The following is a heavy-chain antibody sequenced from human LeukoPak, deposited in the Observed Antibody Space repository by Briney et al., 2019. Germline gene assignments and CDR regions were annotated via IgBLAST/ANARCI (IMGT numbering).Heavy chain of an antibody. V-gene: IGHV4-39*01. D-gene: IGHD1-14*01. CDR2: VDYSGTT. J-gene: IGHJ2*01. Sequence: SETLSLTCTVSGDSLSSSSSHWAWIRQPPGKGLEWLGSVDYSGTTFYTASLKSRVTISVDTSKNQFSLKLGSMTAADTAVYYCARRRNTGCHWYFDLWGRGTLVTVSS. CDR3: ARRRNTGCHWYFDL. CDR1: GDSLSSSSSH.